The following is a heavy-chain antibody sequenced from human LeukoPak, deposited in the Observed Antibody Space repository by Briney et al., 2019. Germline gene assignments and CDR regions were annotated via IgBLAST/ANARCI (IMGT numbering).Heavy chain of an antibody. CDR3: AKDAPSIFGVPPYIDY. CDR1: GFTFRSYA. D-gene: IGHD3-3*01. Sequence: PGGSLRLSCAASGFTFRSYAMSWVRQAPGKGLEWVSAISGSGGSGGSTDYADSVKGRFTISRDNSKNTLYLQMNSLRAEDTAVYYCAKDAPSIFGVPPYIDYWGQGTLVTVSS. V-gene: IGHV3-23*01. J-gene: IGHJ4*02. CDR2: ISGSGGSGGST.